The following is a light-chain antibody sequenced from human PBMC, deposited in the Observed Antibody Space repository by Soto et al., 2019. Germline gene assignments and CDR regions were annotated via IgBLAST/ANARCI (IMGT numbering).Light chain of an antibody. J-gene: IGKJ1*01. CDR1: QSISVW. Sequence: DIHMTQSPSTLSASLGDRVTITCRASQSISVWLAWYQQKAGKAPNLLIYKASRLESGVPSRFSGSGSETEFTLTISGLQPGDSATYYCQQYNSYSPTFGQGTQV. V-gene: IGKV1-5*03. CDR3: QQYNSYSPT. CDR2: KAS.